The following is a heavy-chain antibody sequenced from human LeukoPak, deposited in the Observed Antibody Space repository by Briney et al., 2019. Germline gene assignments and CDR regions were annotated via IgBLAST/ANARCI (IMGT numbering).Heavy chain of an antibody. CDR1: GFTFSSYA. Sequence: GGSLRLSCAASGFTFSSYAMSWARQAPGKGLEWVSAISGSGGSTYYADSVKGRFTISRDNSKNTLYLQMNSLRAEDTAVYYCARGCSSTSCYGFDYWGQGTLVTVSS. J-gene: IGHJ4*02. CDR2: ISGSGGST. CDR3: ARGCSSTSCYGFDY. V-gene: IGHV3-23*01. D-gene: IGHD2-2*01.